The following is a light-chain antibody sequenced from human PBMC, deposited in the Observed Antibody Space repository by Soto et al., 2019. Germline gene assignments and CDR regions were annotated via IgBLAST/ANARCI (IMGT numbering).Light chain of an antibody. CDR1: QSVASGS. Sequence: EIVLTQSPVTLSVSPGERATLACGASQSVASGSLAWYQQRPGLAPRLLIYDSFTRAAGIPDRFSGSGSGTDFTLTISRLEPEDFAVYSCQQYGSSPVTFGGGTKVDIK. V-gene: IGKV3D-20*01. CDR2: DSF. CDR3: QQYGSSPVT. J-gene: IGKJ4*01.